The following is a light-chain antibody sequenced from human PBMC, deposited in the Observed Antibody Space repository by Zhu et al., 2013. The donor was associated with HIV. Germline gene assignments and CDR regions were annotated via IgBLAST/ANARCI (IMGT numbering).Light chain of an antibody. CDR1: SSAIGNYKF. Sequence: QSGLTQPASVSGSPGQSITISCTGTSSAIGNYKFVSWYQQHPDRAPKLLIFEVTKRPSGVSNRFSGSRSGNTASLTISGLQTEDEADYFCCSYAGSNNLVFGGGTKLTV. CDR3: CSYAGSNNLV. CDR2: EVT. V-gene: IGLV2-23*02. J-gene: IGLJ3*02.